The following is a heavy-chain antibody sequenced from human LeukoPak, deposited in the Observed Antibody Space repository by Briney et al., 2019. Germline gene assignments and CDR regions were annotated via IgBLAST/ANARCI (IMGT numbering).Heavy chain of an antibody. D-gene: IGHD5-24*01. Sequence: PGGSLRLSCAASGFTFSSYAMSWVRQAPGRGLEWVSAISGSGGSTYYADSVKGRFTISRDNSKNTLYLQMNSLRAEDTAVYYCAKECCLRWLRHQRYFDYWGQGTLVTVSS. CDR2: ISGSGGST. V-gene: IGHV3-23*01. CDR1: GFTFSSYA. CDR3: AKECCLRWLRHQRYFDY. J-gene: IGHJ4*02.